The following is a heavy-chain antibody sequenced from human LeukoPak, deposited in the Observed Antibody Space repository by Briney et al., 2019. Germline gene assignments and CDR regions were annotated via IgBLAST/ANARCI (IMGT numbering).Heavy chain of an antibody. J-gene: IGHJ4*02. CDR1: GFTFNDYY. V-gene: IGHV3-11*04. CDR3: ARRKIIGTTGTLFDY. Sequence: GGSLRLSCAASGFTFNDYYVSWIRQAPGKGLEWVSYISTSGSTIYYADSVKGRFTISRDNAKNSLYLQMNSLRAEDTAVYYCARRKIIGTTGTLFDYWGQGTLVTVSS. D-gene: IGHD6-13*01. CDR2: ISTSGSTI.